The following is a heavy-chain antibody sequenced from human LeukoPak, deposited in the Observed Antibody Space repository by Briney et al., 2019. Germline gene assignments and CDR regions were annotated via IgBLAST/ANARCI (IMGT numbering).Heavy chain of an antibody. CDR2: ISSSGSTI. Sequence: GGSLRLSCVASGFSFSSYEINWVRQAPGEGLEWVSYISSSGSTIYYADSVKGRFTISRDNAKNSLYLQMNSLRPEDTAVYYCARFGYNDFDYWGQGTLVTVSS. CDR3: ARFGYNDFDY. J-gene: IGHJ4*02. D-gene: IGHD5-24*01. V-gene: IGHV3-48*03. CDR1: GFSFSSYE.